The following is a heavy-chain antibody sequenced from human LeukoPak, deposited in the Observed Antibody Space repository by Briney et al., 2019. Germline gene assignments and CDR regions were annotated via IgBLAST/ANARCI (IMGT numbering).Heavy chain of an antibody. V-gene: IGHV3-53*01. Sequence: GGSLRLSCAASGISVSSNYMSWVRQAPGKGLEWVSVLYSGGSIYYADSVKGRFTISRDNSKNTLYLQMNSLRAEDTAVYYCATGGGYSYGFGYYYGMDVWGQGTTVTVSS. CDR2: LYSGGSI. CDR1: GISVSSNY. J-gene: IGHJ6*02. CDR3: ATGGGYSYGFGYYYGMDV. D-gene: IGHD5-18*01.